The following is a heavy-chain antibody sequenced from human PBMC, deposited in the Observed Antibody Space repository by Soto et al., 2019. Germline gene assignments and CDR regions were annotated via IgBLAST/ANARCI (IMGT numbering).Heavy chain of an antibody. J-gene: IGHJ4*02. D-gene: IGHD3-10*01. Sequence: QVELVQSGAEVKRPGSSVKVSCKASGDTFAFHSINWVRQAPGLGLEWMGRINPILSMSNYAQRFQGRVTMTADKSTSSAYMVLSSLRSEDTAIYYCSTSYGSGHRVFDYWGQGALVTVSS. V-gene: IGHV1-69*02. CDR2: INPILSMS. CDR1: GDTFAFHS. CDR3: STSYGSGHRVFDY.